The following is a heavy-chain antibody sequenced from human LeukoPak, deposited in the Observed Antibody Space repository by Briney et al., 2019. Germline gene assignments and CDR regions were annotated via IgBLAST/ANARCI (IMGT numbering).Heavy chain of an antibody. CDR1: GFTFSSHW. D-gene: IGHD3-16*01. Sequence: GGSLRLSCVASGFTFSSHWMHWVRQAPGKGLVWVSRINGDGSTINYADSVKGRFIISRDNAMNSVFLQMNSLGVDDTAVYYCGRAFPPLRTASAGDLWGQGTLVTVSS. J-gene: IGHJ4*02. CDR3: GRAFPPLRTASAGDL. CDR2: INGDGSTI. V-gene: IGHV3-74*01.